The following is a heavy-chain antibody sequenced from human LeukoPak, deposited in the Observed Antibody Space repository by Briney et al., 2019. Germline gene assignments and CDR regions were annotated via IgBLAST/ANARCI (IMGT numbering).Heavy chain of an antibody. Sequence: GRSLRLSCAASGFTFSSYGMHWVRQAPGKGLEWVAVISYDGSNKYYADSVKGRFTISRDNSKNTLYLQMNSLRAEDTAVYYCARWGRYYSSSESPGFLDYWGQGTLVTVSS. D-gene: IGHD6-6*01. V-gene: IGHV3-30*03. CDR2: ISYDGSNK. CDR3: ARWGRYYSSSESPGFLDY. CDR1: GFTFSSYG. J-gene: IGHJ4*02.